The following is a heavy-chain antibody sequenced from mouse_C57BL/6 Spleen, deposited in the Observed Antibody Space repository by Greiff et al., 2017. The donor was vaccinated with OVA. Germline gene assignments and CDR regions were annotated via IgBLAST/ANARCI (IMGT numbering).Heavy chain of an antibody. J-gene: IGHJ2*01. D-gene: IGHD2-4*01. CDR3: ARRDYESGFDY. V-gene: IGHV7-3*01. Sequence: EVQLVESGGGLVQPGGSLSLSCAASGFTFTDYYMSWVRQPPGKALEWLGFIRNKANGYTTEYSASVKGRFTISRDNSQSILYLQMNALRAEDSATYYCARRDYESGFDYWGQGTTLTVSS. CDR2: IRNKANGYTT. CDR1: GFTFTDYY.